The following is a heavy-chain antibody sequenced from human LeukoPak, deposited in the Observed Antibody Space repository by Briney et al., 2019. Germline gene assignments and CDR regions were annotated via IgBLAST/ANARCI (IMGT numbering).Heavy chain of an antibody. Sequence: ASVKVSCKASGYTFTGYYMHWVRQAPGQGLEWMGWINPNSGGTYFAQKFQGRVTMTRDTSTSTVYMELSSLRSEDTAVYYCARGRSGVPATLFDYWGQGTLVTVSS. J-gene: IGHJ4*02. CDR3: ARGRSGVPATLFDY. D-gene: IGHD2-2*01. CDR2: INPNSGGT. CDR1: GYTFTGYY. V-gene: IGHV1-2*02.